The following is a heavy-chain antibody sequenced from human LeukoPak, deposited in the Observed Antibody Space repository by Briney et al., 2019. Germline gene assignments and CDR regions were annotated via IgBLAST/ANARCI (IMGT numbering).Heavy chain of an antibody. D-gene: IGHD4-11*01. CDR3: ARRLPPVY. CDR2: IFYSGST. J-gene: IGHJ4*02. V-gene: IGHV4-39*01. CDR1: GRSISSSSYY. Sequence: PSHTLSLTCTVSGRSISSSSYYWGWIRQPPGKGLEWIASIFYSGSTYYNSSLKSRVTISVDTSTTQFSLKRSPVTGADTAVYYCARRLPPVYWGQGTLGTVSS.